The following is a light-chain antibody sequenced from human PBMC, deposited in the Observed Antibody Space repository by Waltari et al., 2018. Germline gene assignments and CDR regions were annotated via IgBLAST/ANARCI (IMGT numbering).Light chain of an antibody. CDR1: SVGGKA. CDR3: QVSESSSDLAV. CDR2: YDT. J-gene: IGLJ2*01. V-gene: IGLV3-21*01. Sequence: SYVVTQPPSVSAAPGETSTITCRGSSVGGKAVHWYQRKPGQAPVLVIFYDTNRPSGIPERFSGSNSGHTATLTISRVEGGDEADYYCQVSESSSDLAVFGGGTKLTVL.